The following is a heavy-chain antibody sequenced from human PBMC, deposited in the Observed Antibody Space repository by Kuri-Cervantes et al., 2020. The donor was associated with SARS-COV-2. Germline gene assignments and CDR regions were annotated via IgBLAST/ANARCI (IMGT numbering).Heavy chain of an antibody. V-gene: IGHV3-21*01. CDR3: ASGQGYCSGGSCYGSYWDFDL. D-gene: IGHD2-15*01. J-gene: IGHJ2*01. CDR2: ISSSSSYI. CDR1: GFTFISYS. Sequence: GESLKISCAASGFTFISYSMNWVRQAPGKGLEWVSSISSSSSYIYYADSVKGRFTISRDNAKNSLYLQMNSLRAEDTAVYYCASGQGYCSGGSCYGSYWDFDLWGRGTLVTVSS.